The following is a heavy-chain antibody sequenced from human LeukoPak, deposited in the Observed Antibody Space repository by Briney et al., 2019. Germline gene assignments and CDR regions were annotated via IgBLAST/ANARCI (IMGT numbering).Heavy chain of an antibody. CDR1: GLSFSSYG. CDR3: ARGRSLWFGDLDF. Sequence: GGSLRLSCAASGLSFSSYGMHWVRQAPGQGLEWVAVIWYDGSNKYYADFVKGRFTISRDNSKNTLYLQINSLRPEDTAVYYCARGRSLWFGDLDFWGQGTLVTVSS. CDR2: IWYDGSNK. D-gene: IGHD3-10*01. J-gene: IGHJ4*02. V-gene: IGHV3-33*01.